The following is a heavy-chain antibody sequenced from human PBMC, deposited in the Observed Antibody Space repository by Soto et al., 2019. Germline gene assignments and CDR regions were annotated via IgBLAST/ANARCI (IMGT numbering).Heavy chain of an antibody. J-gene: IGHJ4*02. CDR2: FKHSGGT. CDR3: ARQVVGLAVTQD. Sequence: QVHLQQWGAGLLKPSETLSLTCGVYGGSFSDYYWSWIRQSPGKGLEWIGEFKHSGGTNYSPPLTGRVTISADTSKKQLYLKLTSVTAADTAVYYCARQVVGLAVTQDWGQGTLVTVSS. CDR1: GGSFSDYY. V-gene: IGHV4-34*01. D-gene: IGHD6-19*01.